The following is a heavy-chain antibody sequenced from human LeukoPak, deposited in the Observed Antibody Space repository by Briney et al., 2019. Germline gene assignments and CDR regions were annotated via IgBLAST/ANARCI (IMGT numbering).Heavy chain of an antibody. D-gene: IGHD5-18*01. Sequence: GGSLRLSCTASGFTLGSHDMHWVRQIPGQGLEWVAAVSSGFHAFFADSVQGRFTVSREDARNSLYLQMNNMRAEDTAVYFCVREARGYHYTYFDYWGQGTLVTVSS. J-gene: IGHJ4*02. CDR3: VREARGYHYTYFDY. CDR1: GFTLGSHD. V-gene: IGHV3-13*01. CDR2: VSSGFHA.